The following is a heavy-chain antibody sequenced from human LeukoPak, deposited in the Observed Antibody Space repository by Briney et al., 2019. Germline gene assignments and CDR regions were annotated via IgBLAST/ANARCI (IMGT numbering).Heavy chain of an antibody. Sequence: SETLSLTCTVSNGSISSYHWSWVRQPPGKGLEWIGYILTSGTTNYNPSLKSRLTISVDTSKNQFTLKLSSVTAADTAVYYCATLGPSAASNYWGQGTLVTVSS. D-gene: IGHD6-13*01. CDR1: NGSISSYH. V-gene: IGHV4-4*09. CDR3: ATLGPSAASNY. CDR2: ILTSGTT. J-gene: IGHJ4*02.